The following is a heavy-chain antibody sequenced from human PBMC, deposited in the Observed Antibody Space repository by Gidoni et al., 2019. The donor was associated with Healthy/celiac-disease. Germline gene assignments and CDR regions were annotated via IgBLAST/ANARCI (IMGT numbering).Heavy chain of an antibody. CDR1: GGSFSGYY. Sequence: QVQLQQWGAGLLKPSETLSLTCAVYGGSFSGYYWSWIRQPPGKGLEWIGEINHSGSTNYNPSLKSRVTISVDTSKNQFSLKLSSVTAADTAVYYCARKPGLLNWFDPWGQGTLVTVSS. D-gene: IGHD3-10*01. J-gene: IGHJ5*02. CDR2: INHSGST. V-gene: IGHV4-34*01. CDR3: ARKPGLLNWFDP.